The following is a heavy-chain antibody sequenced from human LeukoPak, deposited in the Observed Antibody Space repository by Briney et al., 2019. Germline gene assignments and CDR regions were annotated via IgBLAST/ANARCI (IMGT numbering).Heavy chain of an antibody. D-gene: IGHD2-15*01. CDR1: GDSITTNRFY. Sequence: SETLSLTCTVSGDSITTNRFYWGWIRQPPGKGLEWIGSVYYSGHSYYNPSLKSRVTISVDTSKNQFSLKLSSVTAADTAVYYCARDGGICSGGSCYITNWFDPWGQGTLVTVSS. V-gene: IGHV4-39*07. J-gene: IGHJ5*02. CDR3: ARDGGICSGGSCYITNWFDP. CDR2: VYYSGHS.